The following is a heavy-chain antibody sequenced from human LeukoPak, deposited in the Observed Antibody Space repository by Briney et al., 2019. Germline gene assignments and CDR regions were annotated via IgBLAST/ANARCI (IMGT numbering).Heavy chain of an antibody. V-gene: IGHV4-31*03. CDR3: ARVGAVRGVTPSFDP. CDR2: IYYSGST. CDR1: GGSISSGGYY. Sequence: PSQTLSLTCTVSGGSISSGGYYWSWIRQHPGKGLEWIGYIYYSGSTYYNPSLKSRVTISVDTSKNQFSLKLSSMTAADTAVYYCARVGAVRGVTPSFDPWGQGTLVTVSS. J-gene: IGHJ5*02. D-gene: IGHD3-10*01.